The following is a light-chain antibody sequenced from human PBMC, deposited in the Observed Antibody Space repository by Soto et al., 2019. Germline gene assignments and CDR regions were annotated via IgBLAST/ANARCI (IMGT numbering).Light chain of an antibody. V-gene: IGLV2-23*03. CDR1: NTDVGSYNF. CDR2: DGG. J-gene: IGLJ3*02. CDR3: CSYAQGGIFV. Sequence: QSALTQPASVSGSPGQSITISCTGTNTDVGSYNFVSWFQQNSGKVPKLIIFDGGKRPSGVSDRFSGSTSGNTASLTISGLQADDEADYYCCSYAQGGIFVIGGGTQLTVL.